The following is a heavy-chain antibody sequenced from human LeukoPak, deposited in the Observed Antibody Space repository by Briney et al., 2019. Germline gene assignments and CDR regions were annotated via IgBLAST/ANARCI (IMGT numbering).Heavy chain of an antibody. CDR2: IYTSGST. J-gene: IGHJ6*03. V-gene: IGHV4-4*07. CDR1: GGSISSYY. Sequence: SETLSLTCTVSGGSISSYYWSWIRQPAGKGLEWIGRIYTSGSTNYNPSLNSRVTMSVDTSKNQFSLKLSSVTAADTAVYYCARAGAMWLRNYYYYYYMDVWGKGTTVTVSS. CDR3: ARAGAMWLRNYYYYYYMDV. D-gene: IGHD5-12*01.